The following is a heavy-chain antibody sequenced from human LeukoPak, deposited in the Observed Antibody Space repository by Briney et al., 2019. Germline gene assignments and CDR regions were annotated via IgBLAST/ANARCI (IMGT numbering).Heavy chain of an antibody. CDR2: ISGSGGSST. D-gene: IGHD6-19*01. Sequence: GGSLRLSCAASGFTFSLYAMTWVRQAPGKGLEWVSGISGSGGSSTHYADSVKGRFTISRDNSKNSLYLQMNSLRTEDTALYYCAKDILAFRGWDDYWGQGTLVTVSS. CDR3: AKDILAFRGWDDY. CDR1: GFTFSLYA. J-gene: IGHJ4*02. V-gene: IGHV3-43*02.